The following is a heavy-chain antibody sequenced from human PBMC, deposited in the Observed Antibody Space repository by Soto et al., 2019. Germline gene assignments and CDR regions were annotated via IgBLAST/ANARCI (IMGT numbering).Heavy chain of an antibody. CDR1: GYTFTSYY. Sequence: QVRLVQSGAEVKKPGASVKVSCKASGYTFTSYYMHWVRQAPGQGLEWMGIINPSGGSTSYAQKFRGRVTMTRDTSTSTVYMELSSLRSEDTAVYYWARVSSWSCFDYWGQGTLVTVSS. CDR2: INPSGGST. J-gene: IGHJ4*02. D-gene: IGHD6-13*01. CDR3: ARVSSWSCFDY. V-gene: IGHV1-46*01.